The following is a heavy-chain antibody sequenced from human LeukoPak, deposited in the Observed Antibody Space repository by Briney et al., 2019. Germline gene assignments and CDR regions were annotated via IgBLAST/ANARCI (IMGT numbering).Heavy chain of an antibody. CDR2: IYYSGST. V-gene: IGHV4-39*01. D-gene: IGHD3-10*01. CDR3: ARHELPPNRGPWFGDPDAFDI. Sequence: PSETLSLTCTVSGGSISSNSYYWGWIRQSPGKGLEWIGSIYYSGSTYYNPSLKSRVTISVDTSKNQFSLKLSSVTAADTAVYYCARHELPPNRGPWFGDPDAFDIWGQETMVTVSS. J-gene: IGHJ3*02. CDR1: GGSISSNSYY.